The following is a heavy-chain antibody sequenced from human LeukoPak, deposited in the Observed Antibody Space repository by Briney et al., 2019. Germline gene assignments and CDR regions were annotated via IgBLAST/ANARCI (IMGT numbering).Heavy chain of an antibody. CDR3: AKMQGYFDY. CDR2: ITGGGGTT. Sequence: GSLRLSCEASGLTFSSYGMSWVRQAPGKGLQWVSAITGGGGTTYYADSVKGRFTISRDNSKNMLYLQMNSLRAEDTAVYYCAKMQGYFDYWGQGTLVPVSS. CDR1: GLTFSSYG. V-gene: IGHV3-23*01. J-gene: IGHJ4*02.